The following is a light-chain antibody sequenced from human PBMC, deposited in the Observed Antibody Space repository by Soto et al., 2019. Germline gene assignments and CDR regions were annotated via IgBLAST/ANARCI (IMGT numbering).Light chain of an antibody. CDR3: QQYGRSPGYT. Sequence: EIVLTQSPGTLSLSPGERATLSCRASQSVSSSYLAGYQQKPGQAPRLLIYGASSRATGIPDRFSGSGSGTDFTLTISRLEPEDFAVYYCQQYGRSPGYTFGQGTKLEIK. J-gene: IGKJ2*01. V-gene: IGKV3-20*01. CDR1: QSVSSSY. CDR2: GAS.